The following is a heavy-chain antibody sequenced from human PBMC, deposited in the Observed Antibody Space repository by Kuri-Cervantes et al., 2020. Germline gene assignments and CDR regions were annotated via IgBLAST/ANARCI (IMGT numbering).Heavy chain of an antibody. J-gene: IGHJ6*03. CDR3: AKGDYYYYYMDV. Sequence: GESLKISCAASGFTFSNYAMSWVRQAPGKGLEWVSGISGIGGNRYYEESVKGRFTISRDNSKNTLYLQMNSLRAEDTAVYYCAKGDYYYYYMDVWGKGTTVTVSS. V-gene: IGHV3-23*01. CDR2: ISGIGGNR. D-gene: IGHD5-24*01. CDR1: GFTFSNYA.